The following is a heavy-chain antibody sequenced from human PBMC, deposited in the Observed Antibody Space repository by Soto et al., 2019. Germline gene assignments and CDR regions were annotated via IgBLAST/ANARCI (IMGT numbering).Heavy chain of an antibody. CDR3: ARPGSGYDVLTGHYFYYYHAMDV. Sequence: GGSLRLACTTSGFLFNTYSMHWVRQAPGKGLEWVAVMSHDGSRTYYADSVKGRFTISRDNSKNTLYLQMSSLRIEDTAVYYCARPGSGYDVLTGHYFYYYHAMDVWGQGTTVTVSS. D-gene: IGHD3-9*01. CDR2: MSHDGSRT. J-gene: IGHJ6*02. CDR1: GFLFNTYS. V-gene: IGHV3-30-3*01.